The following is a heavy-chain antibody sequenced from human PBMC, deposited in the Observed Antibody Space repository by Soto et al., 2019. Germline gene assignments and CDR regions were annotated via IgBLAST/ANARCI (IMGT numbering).Heavy chain of an antibody. D-gene: IGHD3-10*01. V-gene: IGHV4-30-2*01. J-gene: IGHJ5*02. Sequence: TCAISGAPITWCDYSWNWIRQPPGKGLEWIGYIFHGGSTYYNPSLRSRVTISVDRSRTQFSLKMSSVTAADTAVYYCARGGASSKWLDPWGQGTLVTVSS. CDR1: GAPITWCDYS. CDR2: IFHGGST. CDR3: ARGGASSKWLDP.